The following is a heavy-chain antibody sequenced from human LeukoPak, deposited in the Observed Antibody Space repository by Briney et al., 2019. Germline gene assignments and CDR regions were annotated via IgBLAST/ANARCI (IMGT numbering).Heavy chain of an antibody. Sequence: GGSLRLSCAASGLSISDQYMSWVRQAPGKGLEWVSIIQGGGDIYYADSVKGRITVSRDNSKNTVYLQMNSLRAEDTAVYYCARDRGYAMDVWGQGTTVTVSS. V-gene: IGHV3-53*01. D-gene: IGHD1-1*01. CDR3: ARDRGYAMDV. CDR2: IQGGGDI. J-gene: IGHJ6*02. CDR1: GLSISDQY.